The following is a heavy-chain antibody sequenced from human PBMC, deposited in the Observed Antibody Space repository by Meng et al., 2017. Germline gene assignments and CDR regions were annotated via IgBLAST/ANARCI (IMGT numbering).Heavy chain of an antibody. J-gene: IGHJ4*02. CDR3: ARAGTYYYDSSGYYTLDY. CDR2: IIPAFGAP. Sequence: SVKVSCKAPGGTFNSYAISWVRQAPGQGLEWMGGIIPAFGAPNHAQKFQGRVRITADESTTTAYMELSSLRSEDTAVYYCARAGTYYYDSSGYYTLDYWGQGTLVTVSS. V-gene: IGHV1-69*13. D-gene: IGHD3-22*01. CDR1: GGTFNSYA.